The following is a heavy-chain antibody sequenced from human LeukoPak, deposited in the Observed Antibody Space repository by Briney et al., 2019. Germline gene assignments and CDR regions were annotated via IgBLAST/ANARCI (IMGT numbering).Heavy chain of an antibody. J-gene: IGHJ3*02. CDR1: GGSISSLY. D-gene: IGHD3-16*01. Sequence: SETLSLTCSVSGGSISSLYWSWIRQPPGKGLEWIGYIYYTGSTNYNPSLKSRVTMFVDMSKNQFSLRLSSVTAADTAVYYCAKSQFGGVFDGFDIWGQGTMVTVSS. CDR3: AKSQFGGVFDGFDI. V-gene: IGHV4-59*08. CDR2: IYYTGST.